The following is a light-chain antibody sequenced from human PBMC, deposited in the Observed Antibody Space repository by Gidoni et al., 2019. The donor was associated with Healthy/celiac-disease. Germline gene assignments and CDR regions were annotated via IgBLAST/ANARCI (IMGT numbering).Light chain of an antibody. Sequence: SYELTQPPSVSVSPGPTARITCSGDALPKQYAYWYQQKPGQAPVLVIYKDSERPSGIPGRFSGSSSGTTVTVTISGVQAEDEADYYCQSADSSGTYWVFGGGTKLTVL. CDR2: KDS. J-gene: IGLJ3*02. CDR1: ALPKQY. CDR3: QSADSSGTYWV. V-gene: IGLV3-25*03.